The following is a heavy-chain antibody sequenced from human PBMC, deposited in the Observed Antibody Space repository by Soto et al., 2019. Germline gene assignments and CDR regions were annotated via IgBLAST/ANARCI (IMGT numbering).Heavy chain of an antibody. CDR2: IYYSGST. D-gene: IGHD3-3*01. Sequence: SETLSLTCAVYGGSFSDYYWSWIRQPPGKGLEWIGYIYYSGSTYYNPSLKSRVTISVDTSKNQFSLKLSSVTAADTAVYYCARGSDNYDFSSGYYTGNWFDPWGQGTLVTVFS. CDR3: ARGSDNYDFSSGYYTGNWFDP. CDR1: GGSFSDYY. J-gene: IGHJ5*02. V-gene: IGHV4-30-4*01.